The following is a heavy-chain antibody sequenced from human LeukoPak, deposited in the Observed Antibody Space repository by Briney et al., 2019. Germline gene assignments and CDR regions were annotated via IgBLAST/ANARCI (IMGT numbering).Heavy chain of an antibody. Sequence: GGSLRLSCAASGFTFNNYAMSWVRQAPGEGLEWVSGISDSGRATYYTDSVRGRCTISRDNSKNTVYLQMSNLRADDTAVYFCARHDSFIPYWGQGSLVTVSS. D-gene: IGHD5-18*01. J-gene: IGHJ1*01. V-gene: IGHV3-23*01. CDR1: GFTFNNYA. CDR2: ISDSGRAT. CDR3: ARHDSFIPY.